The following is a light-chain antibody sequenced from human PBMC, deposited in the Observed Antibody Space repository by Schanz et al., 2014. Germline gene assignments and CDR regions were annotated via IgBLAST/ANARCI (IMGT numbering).Light chain of an antibody. CDR2: KAS. CDR3: QQYHSYGWT. J-gene: IGKJ1*01. V-gene: IGKV1-5*03. Sequence: DIQMTQSPSTLSASVGDRVTITCRASQSISSYLAWYQQKPGKAPKLLIYKASSLESGVPSRFSGSGSGTEFTLTISSLQPDDSATYYCQQYHSYGWTFGQGTKVEIK. CDR1: QSISSY.